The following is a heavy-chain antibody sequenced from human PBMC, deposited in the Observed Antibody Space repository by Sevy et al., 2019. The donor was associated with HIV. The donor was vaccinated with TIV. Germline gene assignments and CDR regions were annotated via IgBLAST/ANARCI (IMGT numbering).Heavy chain of an antibody. CDR3: ASGGNGDFWSYEYYYYGMDV. Sequence: ASVKVSCEASGYTFTSYDINWVRQATGQGLEWMGLMSPNSGATGFAQKFQGRVTLTRNTSISTAYMEVSSLRSEDTAVYYCASGGNGDFWSYEYYYYGMDVWGQGTTVTVSS. J-gene: IGHJ6*02. D-gene: IGHD3-3*01. CDR1: GYTFTSYD. V-gene: IGHV1-8*01. CDR2: MSPNSGAT.